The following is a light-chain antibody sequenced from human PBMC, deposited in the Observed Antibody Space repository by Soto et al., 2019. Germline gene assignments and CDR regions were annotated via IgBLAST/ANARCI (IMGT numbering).Light chain of an antibody. V-gene: IGKV3-11*01. CDR2: DAS. CDR3: QQRRSWPIT. J-gene: IGKJ4*01. Sequence: EIVLTQSPATLSLSPGERANLSCRASQSLDSYLAWYQQKPGQAPRLLIYDASNRATGVPARFSGSGSGTDFTPTINSLEPEDFAVYYCQQRRSWPITFGGGTKVEIK. CDR1: QSLDSY.